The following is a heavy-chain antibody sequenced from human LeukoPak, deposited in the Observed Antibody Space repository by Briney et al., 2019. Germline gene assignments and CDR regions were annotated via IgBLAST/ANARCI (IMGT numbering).Heavy chain of an antibody. CDR3: ARTTAPGPLGWFDP. CDR1: GGSISSGDYY. V-gene: IGHV4-30-4*08. CDR2: IYYSGST. Sequence: SGTLSLTCTVAGGSISSGDYYWSWIRQPPGKGLEWIGYIYYSGSTYYNPSLKSRVTISVDTSKNQFSLKLSSVTAADTAVYYCARTTAPGPLGWFDPWGQGTLVTVSS. D-gene: IGHD6-13*01. J-gene: IGHJ5*02.